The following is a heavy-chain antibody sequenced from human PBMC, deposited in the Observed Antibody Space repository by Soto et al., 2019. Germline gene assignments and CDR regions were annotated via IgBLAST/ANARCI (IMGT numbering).Heavy chain of an antibody. D-gene: IGHD3-22*01. CDR1: GYTFTSYG. V-gene: IGHV1-18*04. CDR2: ISAYNGNT. J-gene: IGHJ4*02. Sequence: ASVKVSCKASGYTFTSYGISWVRQAPGQGLEWMGWISAYNGNTNYAQKLQGRVTMTTDTSTSTAYMELRSLRSDDTAVYYCARDIPGYDSSGYTFDYWGQGTLVTVSS. CDR3: ARDIPGYDSSGYTFDY.